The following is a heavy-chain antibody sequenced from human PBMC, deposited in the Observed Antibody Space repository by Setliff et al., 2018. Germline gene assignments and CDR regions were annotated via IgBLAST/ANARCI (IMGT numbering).Heavy chain of an antibody. Sequence: PGESLKISCAASGFNFGSYTMNWVRQTPGRGLEWISSIGTTGIINYADSVKGRFNISRDNVKNSLNLQMNSLRAEDTAVYYCARGKTDLAYWGQGTLVTVSS. D-gene: IGHD2-21*02. V-gene: IGHV3-48*01. CDR2: IGTTGII. J-gene: IGHJ4*02. CDR1: GFNFGSYT. CDR3: ARGKTDLAY.